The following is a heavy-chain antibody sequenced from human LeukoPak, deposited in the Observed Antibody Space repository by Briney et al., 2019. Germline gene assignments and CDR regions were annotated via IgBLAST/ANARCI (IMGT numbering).Heavy chain of an antibody. V-gene: IGHV1-46*01. Sequence: ASVKVSCKASGYTFTTYFMHRVRQAPGQGLEWMGVINPSGGSTSYAQRFQGRLTMTRDTSTSTVYMELSSLRSEDTAVYHCARGRGSGTYSARDFDYWGQGTLVTVSS. CDR3: ARGRGSGTYSARDFDY. J-gene: IGHJ4*02. D-gene: IGHD3-10*01. CDR1: GYTFTTYF. CDR2: INPSGGST.